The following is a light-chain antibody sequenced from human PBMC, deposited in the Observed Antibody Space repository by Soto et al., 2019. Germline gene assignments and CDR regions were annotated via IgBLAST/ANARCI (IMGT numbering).Light chain of an antibody. CDR2: GAS. Sequence: EIVMTQSPATLSVSPGERATLSCRASQSVSSNLAWYQQKPGQAPRLLLYGASTMATGIPARFSGSGYGTDFTLTISSLQSEEFAVYYGQQYNNWPSWTFGQGTQVEIK. J-gene: IGKJ1*01. CDR1: QSVSSN. V-gene: IGKV3-15*01. CDR3: QQYNNWPSWT.